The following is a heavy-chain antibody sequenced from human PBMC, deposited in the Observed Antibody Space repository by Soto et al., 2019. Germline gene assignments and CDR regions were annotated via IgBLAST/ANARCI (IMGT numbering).Heavy chain of an antibody. J-gene: IGHJ5*02. CDR2: INAGNGNT. CDR1: GYTSNNYA. D-gene: IGHD6-19*01. CDR3: ARGPQSSGWRGKWFDA. V-gene: IGHV1-3*01. Sequence: ASVKVSCKASGYTSNNYAMHWVRQAPGQGLEWMGCINAGNGNTKYSQKFQDRVTMTTDTSTSTAYMELRSLRSDDTAVYYCARGPQSSGWRGKWFDAWGQGTLVTVSS.